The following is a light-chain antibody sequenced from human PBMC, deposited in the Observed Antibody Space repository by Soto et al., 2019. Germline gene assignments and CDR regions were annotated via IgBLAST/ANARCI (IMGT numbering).Light chain of an antibody. Sequence: DIQMTQSPSSLSASVGDRVTITCRASQGISDYLAWYQQKPGKAPKLLIYGASTLQSGVPSRFSGSGSGTDFTLTIISLQPEDVATYYCERYTSVPFTFGPGTKVDIK. CDR3: ERYTSVPFT. J-gene: IGKJ3*01. V-gene: IGKV1-27*01. CDR2: GAS. CDR1: QGISDY.